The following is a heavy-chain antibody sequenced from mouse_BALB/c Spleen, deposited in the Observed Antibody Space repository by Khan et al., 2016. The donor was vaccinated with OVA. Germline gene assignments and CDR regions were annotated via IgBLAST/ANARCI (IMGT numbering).Heavy chain of an antibody. CDR3: TRTGYGWSFAY. V-gene: IGHV1-53*01. CDR1: GYTFTSYG. D-gene: IGHD2-10*02. CDR2: INPNTDDP. J-gene: IGHJ3*01. Sequence: QIQLVQSGPELEKPGETVKLSCKASGYTFTSYGMYWVMQGPGQGLEWMGWINPNTDDPVFNDEFKSKATFSVENSSSTAYLQLSSLTSEDSAEYFCTRTGYGWSFAYWGQGTLVTVSA.